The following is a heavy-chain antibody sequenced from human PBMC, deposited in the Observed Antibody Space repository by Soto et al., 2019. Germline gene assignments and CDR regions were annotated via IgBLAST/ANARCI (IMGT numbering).Heavy chain of an antibody. CDR3: ARGSPHGDYYDSSGYYKY. J-gene: IGHJ4*02. Sequence: ASVKFSCKASGYTFTGYYMPWVRQAPGQGLEWMGWINPNSGGTNYAQKFQGWVTMTRDTSISTAYMELSRLRSDDTAVYYCARGSPHGDYYDSSGYYKYWGQGTLVTVS. CDR1: GYTFTGYY. V-gene: IGHV1-2*04. CDR2: INPNSGGT. D-gene: IGHD3-22*01.